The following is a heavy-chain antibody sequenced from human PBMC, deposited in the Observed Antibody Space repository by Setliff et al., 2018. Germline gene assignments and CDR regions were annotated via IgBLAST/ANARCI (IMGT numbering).Heavy chain of an antibody. CDR3: AREQWLDPPGYYYMDV. CDR1: GGSISSYY. D-gene: IGHD6-19*01. V-gene: IGHV4-4*07. CDR2: IYIGGSA. J-gene: IGHJ6*03. Sequence: PSETLSLTCTVSGGSISSYYWSWIRQPAGKGLEWIGQIYIGGSANYSPSLKSRVTMSIDTSKNQFSLKLNSVTAADMAVYYCAREQWLDPPGYYYMDVWAKGTTVTVSS.